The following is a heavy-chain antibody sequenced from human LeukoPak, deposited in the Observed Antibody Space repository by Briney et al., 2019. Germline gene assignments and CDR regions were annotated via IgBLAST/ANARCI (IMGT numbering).Heavy chain of an antibody. Sequence: GGSLRLSCAASGFTFSSYSMNWVRQAPGKGLEWVSSISSSSRHIYYADSVKGRFTISRDNAKNSLYLRMNSLRVEDTAVYYCARGVGLGGWFDPWGQGTLVTVSS. CDR1: GFTFSSYS. D-gene: IGHD3-16*01. J-gene: IGHJ5*02. CDR2: ISSSSRHI. CDR3: ARGVGLGGWFDP. V-gene: IGHV3-21*01.